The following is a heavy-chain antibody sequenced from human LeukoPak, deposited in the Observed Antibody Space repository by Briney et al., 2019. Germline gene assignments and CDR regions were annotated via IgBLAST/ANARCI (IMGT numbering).Heavy chain of an antibody. Sequence: PGGSLRLSCAASGFTFSSYSMNWVRQAPGKGLEWVSSISSSSSYIYYADSVKGRFTISRDNAKNSLYLQMNSLRAEDTAVYYCARDRHDSSGYYHWGQGTLVTVSS. CDR1: GFTFSSYS. V-gene: IGHV3-21*01. CDR3: ARDRHDSSGYYH. J-gene: IGHJ5*02. CDR2: ISSSSSYI. D-gene: IGHD3-22*01.